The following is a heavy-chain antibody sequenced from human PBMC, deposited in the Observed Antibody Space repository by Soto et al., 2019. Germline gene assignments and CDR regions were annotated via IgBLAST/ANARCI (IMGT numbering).Heavy chain of an antibody. Sequence: QVQLQESGPGLVKPSQTLSLTCTVSGGSITSDYSCWSWIRQPPGEGLEWIGHIFDSGTTYTNPSLRSHVARSLDPSKNHFSLTRSSVTAADTAVYYCARGPSGDKVHYWGQGALVTVSS. V-gene: IGHV4-30-4*01. CDR3: ARGPSGDKVHY. J-gene: IGHJ4*02. CDR2: IFDSGTT. D-gene: IGHD7-27*01. CDR1: GGSITSDYSC.